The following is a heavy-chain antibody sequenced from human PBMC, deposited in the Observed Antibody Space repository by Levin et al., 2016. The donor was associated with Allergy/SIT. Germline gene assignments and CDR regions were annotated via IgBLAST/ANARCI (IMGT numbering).Heavy chain of an antibody. Sequence: ASVKVSCKASGYTFTSYDINWVRQATGQGLEWMGWMNPVSGNTDYAQNLQGRVTMTTDTSTSTAYMELRSLRSDDTAVYYCARVYGAYVFDYWGQGTLVTVSS. V-gene: IGHV1-18*01. J-gene: IGHJ4*02. CDR2: MNPVSGNT. CDR3: ARVYGAYVFDY. CDR1: GYTFTSYD. D-gene: IGHD4-17*01.